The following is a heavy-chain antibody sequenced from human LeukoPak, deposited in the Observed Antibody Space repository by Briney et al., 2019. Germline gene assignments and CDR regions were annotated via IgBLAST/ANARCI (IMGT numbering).Heavy chain of an antibody. CDR3: AREWGLESSGYYYAY. V-gene: IGHV1-69*13. D-gene: IGHD3-22*01. Sequence: ASVKVSCKASGGTFSRFTISWVRQAPGQGFEWMGGITPIFGTANFAQKFQGRVSITADESTSTAFMELSSLRSEDTAVYYCAREWGLESSGYYYAYWGQGTLVTVSS. CDR2: ITPIFGTA. J-gene: IGHJ4*02. CDR1: GGTFSRFT.